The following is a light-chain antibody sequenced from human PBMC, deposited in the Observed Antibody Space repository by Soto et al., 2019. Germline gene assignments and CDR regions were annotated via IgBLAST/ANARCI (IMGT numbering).Light chain of an antibody. Sequence: EIVLTQSPGTLSLSPGERATLSCRASQSVSSSYLAWYQQKPGQAPRLLIFGASSRATGIPVRFSGSGSGTDFTLTIHRLEPEDFAVYYCQHYGSSLWTFGQGTKVEIK. V-gene: IGKV3-20*01. CDR2: GAS. CDR3: QHYGSSLWT. J-gene: IGKJ1*01. CDR1: QSVSSSY.